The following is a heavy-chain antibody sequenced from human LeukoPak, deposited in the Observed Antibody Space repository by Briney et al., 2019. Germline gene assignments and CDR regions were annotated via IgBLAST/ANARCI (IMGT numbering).Heavy chain of an antibody. Sequence: GGSLRLSCAASGFTFSSYSMNWVRQAPGKGLEWVSSISSSSSYIYYADSVKGRFTISRDNAKNSLYLQMNSLRAEDTAVYYCAWGLMVYAMWPSVFDYWGQGTLVTVSS. D-gene: IGHD2-8*01. J-gene: IGHJ4*02. CDR2: ISSSSSYI. CDR3: AWGLMVYAMWPSVFDY. CDR1: GFTFSSYS. V-gene: IGHV3-21*01.